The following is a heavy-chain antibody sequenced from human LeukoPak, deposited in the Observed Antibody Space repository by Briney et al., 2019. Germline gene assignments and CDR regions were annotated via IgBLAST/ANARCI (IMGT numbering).Heavy chain of an antibody. V-gene: IGHV4-61*01. CDR3: ARDNWGSLDY. D-gene: IGHD7-27*01. J-gene: IGHJ4*02. Sequence: SETLSLTCAVSGGSVSVGSCYWGWLRQPPGTGLEWIGYSYNSGCTNCNPSLNSRVTISVDTSKSQFSLKLTSVTAADTAVYYCARDNWGSLDYWGQGILVTVSS. CDR1: GGSVSVGSCY. CDR2: SYNSGCT.